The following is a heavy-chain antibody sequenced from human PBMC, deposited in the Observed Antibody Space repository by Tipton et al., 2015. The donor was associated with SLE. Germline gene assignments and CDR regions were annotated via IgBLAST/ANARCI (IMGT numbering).Heavy chain of an antibody. Sequence: SLRLSCAASGFTFDDHGLSWVRQAPGKGLEWVSGISWNGGRTGYTDSVKGRFTISRDNAKNSPYLQMISLRAEDTALYFCARAFASGSWERDAFDIWGPGTMVTVSS. CDR2: ISWNGGRT. D-gene: IGHD6-13*01. V-gene: IGHV3-20*04. J-gene: IGHJ3*02. CDR1: GFTFDDHG. CDR3: ARAFASGSWERDAFDI.